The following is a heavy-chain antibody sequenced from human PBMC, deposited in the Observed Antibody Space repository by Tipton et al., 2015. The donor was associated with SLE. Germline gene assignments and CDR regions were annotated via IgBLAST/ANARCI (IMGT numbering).Heavy chain of an antibody. CDR2: INHSGST. J-gene: IGHJ2*01. CDR3: ARSGGGQWLVGDWYFDL. V-gene: IGHV4-38-2*01. Sequence: TLPLTCAVSGYSISSGYYWGWIRQPPGKGLEWIGEINHSGSTNYNPSLKSRVTISVDTSKNQFSLKLSSVTAADTAVYYCARSGGGQWLVGDWYFDLWGRGTLVTVSS. CDR1: GYSISSGYY. D-gene: IGHD6-19*01.